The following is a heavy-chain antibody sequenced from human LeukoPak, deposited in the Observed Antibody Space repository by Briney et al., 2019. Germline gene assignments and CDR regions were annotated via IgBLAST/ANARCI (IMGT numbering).Heavy chain of an antibody. CDR1: GYSFSSYW. D-gene: IGHD3-22*01. Sequence: GESLKISCKGSGYSFSSYWIGWVRQMPGKGLEWMGIIYPGDSDTRYSPSFQGQVTISADKSISTAYLQWSSLKASDTAMCYCATAYYYDSSGYYYGMDVWGQGTTVTVSS. V-gene: IGHV5-51*01. J-gene: IGHJ6*02. CDR3: ATAYYYDSSGYYYGMDV. CDR2: IYPGDSDT.